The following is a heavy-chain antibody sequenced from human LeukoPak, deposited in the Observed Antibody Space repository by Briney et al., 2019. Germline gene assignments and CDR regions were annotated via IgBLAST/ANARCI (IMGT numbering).Heavy chain of an antibody. CDR3: AKGFEYTSSDAFDI. CDR1: GFTFSSYA. J-gene: IGHJ3*02. V-gene: IGHV3-23*01. Sequence: GGSLRLSCAASGFTFSSYAMSWVRQAPGKGLEWVSDISGSGGSTSYADSVKGRFTISRDTSKNTLYLQMNSLRAEDTAVYFCAKGFEYTSSDAFDIWGQGTVVTVSS. D-gene: IGHD6-6*01. CDR2: ISGSGGST.